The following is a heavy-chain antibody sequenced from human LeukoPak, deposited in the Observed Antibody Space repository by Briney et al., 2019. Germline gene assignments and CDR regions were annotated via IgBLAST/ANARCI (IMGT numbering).Heavy chain of an antibody. J-gene: IGHJ4*02. V-gene: IGHV3-30*18. CDR2: IPYDGSNK. CDR3: AKDGRGFAYCSSTSCYFDY. CDR1: GFTFSSYG. D-gene: IGHD2-2*01. Sequence: GRSLRLSCAASGFTFSSYGMHWVRQAPGKGLEWVAVIPYDGSNKYYADSVKGRFTISRDNSKNTLYLQMNSLRAEDTAAYYCAKDGRGFAYCSSTSCYFDYWGQGTLVTVSS.